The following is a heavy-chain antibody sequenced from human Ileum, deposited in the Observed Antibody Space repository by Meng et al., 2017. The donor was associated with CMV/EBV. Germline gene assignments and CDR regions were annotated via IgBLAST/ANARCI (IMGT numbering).Heavy chain of an antibody. V-gene: IGHV3-48*03. Sequence: GGSLRPSCAASGFTFISYEMNWVRQAPGKGLEWVSYLGSDGSTTYYADSVKGRFTISRDNAKKSLYLQVNSLRAEDTAVYYCAREALDHGGNSGWFDPWGQGTLVTVSS. CDR2: LGSDGSTT. D-gene: IGHD4-23*01. CDR3: AREALDHGGNSGWFDP. CDR1: GFTFISYE. J-gene: IGHJ5*02.